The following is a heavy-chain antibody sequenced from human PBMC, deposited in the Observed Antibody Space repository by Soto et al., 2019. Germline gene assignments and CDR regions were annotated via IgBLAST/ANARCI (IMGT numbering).Heavy chain of an antibody. D-gene: IGHD6-19*01. V-gene: IGHV6-1*01. Sequence: PSQTLSLTCAISGDSVSTNNATWNWIRQSPSRGLEWLGRTYYRSQWYYDYAESVRSRITINPDTSKNQFSLQLNSVTPEDTAVYYCARGRDRWLVLFDYWGQGTLVTVSS. CDR1: GDSVSTNNAT. J-gene: IGHJ4*02. CDR3: ARGRDRWLVLFDY. CDR2: TYYRSQWYY.